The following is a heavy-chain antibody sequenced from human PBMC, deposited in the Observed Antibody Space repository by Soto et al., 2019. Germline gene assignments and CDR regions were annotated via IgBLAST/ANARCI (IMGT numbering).Heavy chain of an antibody. Sequence: QVQLQESGPGLVKPSQTLSLTCTVSGGSINSDDSYWSWLRQPPGRGLEWIGYIYDSETTYYNPSLKSRVTISVATSKNQFSLKLNSVTAADTAVYYCARDRQSEIVAMLASNGMEVWGQGTTVIVSS. CDR3: ARDRQSEIVAMLASNGMEV. D-gene: IGHD5-12*01. CDR1: GGSINSDDSY. J-gene: IGHJ6*02. V-gene: IGHV4-30-4*01. CDR2: IYDSETT.